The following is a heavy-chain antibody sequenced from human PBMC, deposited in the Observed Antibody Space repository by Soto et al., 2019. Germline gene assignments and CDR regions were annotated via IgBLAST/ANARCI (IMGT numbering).Heavy chain of an antibody. Sequence: RASVKVSCKASGYTFTTYGVSWVRQAPGQGLEWMGWISTYNGNTNYAQKLQGRVTMTTDTSTSTAYMELRSLRSDDTAVYYCARVHQAVSLRFLEWLSDFDYWGQGTLVTVSS. D-gene: IGHD3-3*01. CDR1: GYTFTTYG. CDR2: ISTYNGNT. J-gene: IGHJ4*02. V-gene: IGHV1-18*01. CDR3: ARVHQAVSLRFLEWLSDFDY.